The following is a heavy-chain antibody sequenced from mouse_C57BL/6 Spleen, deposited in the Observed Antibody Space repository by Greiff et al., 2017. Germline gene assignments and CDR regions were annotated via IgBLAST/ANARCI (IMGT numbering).Heavy chain of an antibody. V-gene: IGHV1-18*01. D-gene: IGHD1-1*01. Sequence: EVKVVESGPELVKPGASVKIPCKASGYTFTDYNMDWVKQSHGKSLEWIGDINPNNGGTIYNQKFKGKATLTVDTSSSTAYMELRSLTSEDTAVYYCARSGYYGSSPFDYWGQGTTLTVSS. CDR3: ARSGYYGSSPFDY. J-gene: IGHJ2*01. CDR2: INPNNGGT. CDR1: GYTFTDYN.